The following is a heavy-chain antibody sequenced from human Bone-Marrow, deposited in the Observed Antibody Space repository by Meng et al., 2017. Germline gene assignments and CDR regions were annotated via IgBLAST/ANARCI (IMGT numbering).Heavy chain of an antibody. CDR2: IYSGGST. D-gene: IGHD6-13*01. CDR1: GVTVSSNY. V-gene: IGHV3-66*02. CDR3: ARGAGIF. J-gene: IGHJ4*02. Sequence: VQLVASGGGVVQPGRSLGLSCAASGVTVSSNYMSWVRRATGKELEGVSVIYSGGSTYYADSVKGRFTISRDNSKNTLYLQMNSLRAEDTAVYYCARGAGIFGGQGTLVTVSS.